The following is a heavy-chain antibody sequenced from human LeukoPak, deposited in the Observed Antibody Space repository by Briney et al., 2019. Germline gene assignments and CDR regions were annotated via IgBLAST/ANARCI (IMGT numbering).Heavy chain of an antibody. Sequence: ASVKVSCKASGYTFTGYYLHWVRQAPGQGLEWMGWINPNSGGTNYAQKFQGRVTMTRDTSISTAYMELSRLRSDDTAVYYCARGTHSSSWNYDAFDIWGQGTMVTVSS. CDR1: GYTFTGYY. CDR2: INPNSGGT. D-gene: IGHD6-13*01. J-gene: IGHJ3*02. CDR3: ARGTHSSSWNYDAFDI. V-gene: IGHV1-2*02.